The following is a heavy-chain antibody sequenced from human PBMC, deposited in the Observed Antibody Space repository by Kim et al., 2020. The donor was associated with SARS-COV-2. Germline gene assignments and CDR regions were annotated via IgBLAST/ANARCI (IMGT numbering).Heavy chain of an antibody. CDR1: GGSISSSSYY. CDR2: IYYSGST. CDR3: ARPVAIYLTGYYGWF. J-gene: IGHJ5*01. Sequence: SETLSLTCTVSGGSISSSSYYWGWIRQPPGKGLEWIGSIYYSGSTYYNPSLKSRVTISVDTSKNQFSLKLSSVTAEDTAVYYCARPVAIYLTGYYGWF. D-gene: IGHD3-9*01. V-gene: IGHV4-39*01.